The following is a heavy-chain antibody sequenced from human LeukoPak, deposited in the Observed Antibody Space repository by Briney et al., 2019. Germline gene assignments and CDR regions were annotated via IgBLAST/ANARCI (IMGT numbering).Heavy chain of an antibody. V-gene: IGHV4-4*02. CDR3: ARVNINNWHSCDY. CDR1: GGSISSNNW. CDR2: IYHSGSP. Sequence: KPSETLSLTCAVSGGSISSNNWWGWVRQPPGKGLEWIGEIYHSGSPNYNPSLKSRVTISVDKSRNHFSLNLSSVTAADTAMYYCARVNINNWHSCDYWGQGTLVTVSS. J-gene: IGHJ4*02. D-gene: IGHD1-1*01.